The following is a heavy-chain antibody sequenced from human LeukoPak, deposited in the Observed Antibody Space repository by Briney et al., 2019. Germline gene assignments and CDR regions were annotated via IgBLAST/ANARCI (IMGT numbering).Heavy chain of an antibody. CDR3: ARGISSSYHRHFDY. CDR1: GFTFSSYE. J-gene: IGHJ4*02. Sequence: GGSLRLSCAASGFTFSSYEMNWVRQAPGKGLEWVSLIRSIVTSMDYVDSVKGRFTISRDNAKNSLYLQMDSLRAEDTAVYYCARGISSSYHRHFDYWGQGILVTVSS. V-gene: IGHV3-48*03. CDR2: IRSIVTSM. D-gene: IGHD6-13*01.